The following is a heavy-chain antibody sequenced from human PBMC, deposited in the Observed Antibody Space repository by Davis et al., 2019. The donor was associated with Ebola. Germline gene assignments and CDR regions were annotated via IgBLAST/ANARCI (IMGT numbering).Heavy chain of an antibody. Sequence: MPGGSLRLSCTVSGGSISSSSYYWGWIRQPPGKGLEWIGSIYYSGSTYYNPSLKSRVTISVDTSKNQFSLKLSSVTAADTAVYYCARARRVVVAATYYYYYGMDVWGQGTTVTVSS. J-gene: IGHJ6*02. CDR2: IYYSGST. CDR1: GGSISSSSYY. D-gene: IGHD2-15*01. CDR3: ARARRVVVAATYYYYYGMDV. V-gene: IGHV4-39*01.